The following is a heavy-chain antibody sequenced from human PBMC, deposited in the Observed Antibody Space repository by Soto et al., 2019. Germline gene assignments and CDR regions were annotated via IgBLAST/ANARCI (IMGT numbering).Heavy chain of an antibody. V-gene: IGHV3-11*06. CDR2: ISSSSSYT. D-gene: IGHD4-17*01. Sequence: LRLSCAASGFTFSDYYMSWIRQAPGKGLEWVSYISSSSSYTNYAASVKGRFTISRDNAKNSLYLQMTSLRAEDTAVYYCARGWFNYGANPFDIWGQGTLVTVSS. CDR3: ARGWFNYGANPFDI. J-gene: IGHJ4*01. CDR1: GFTFSDYY.